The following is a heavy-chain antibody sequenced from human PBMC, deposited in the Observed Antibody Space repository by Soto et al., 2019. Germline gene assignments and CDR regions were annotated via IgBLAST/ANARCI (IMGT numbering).Heavy chain of an antibody. CDR1: GFTFTSSS. Sequence: RGSLRLSCAASGFTFTSSSMNWVRPAPGKGLEWVSSISSSSSYIYYADSVKGRFTISRDNAKNSLYLQMNSLRAEDTAVYYCARDIGHSSGWYVGDYWGQGTLVTVSS. CDR3: ARDIGHSSGWYVGDY. V-gene: IGHV3-21*01. CDR2: ISSSSSYI. J-gene: IGHJ4*02. D-gene: IGHD6-19*01.